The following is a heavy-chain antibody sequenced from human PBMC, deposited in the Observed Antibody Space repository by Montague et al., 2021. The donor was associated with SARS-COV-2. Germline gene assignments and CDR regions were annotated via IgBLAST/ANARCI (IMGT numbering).Heavy chain of an antibody. CDR2: FCLKKNT. J-gene: IGHJ5*02. CDR3: AREDRWNWFDP. Sequence: SETLSLTCSRLVSWNSGADRKSTRLNPSHMRNSFADFCLKKNTNYNPSLETRVTISVDPSKNQFSLKLSSVTAADTAVYYCAREDRWNWFDPWGQGTLVIVSS. CDR1: VSWNSGAD. D-gene: IGHD5-24*01. V-gene: IGHV4-59*01.